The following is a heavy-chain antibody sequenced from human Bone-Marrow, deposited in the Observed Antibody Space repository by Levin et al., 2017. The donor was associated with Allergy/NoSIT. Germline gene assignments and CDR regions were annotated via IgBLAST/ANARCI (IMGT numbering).Heavy chain of an antibody. V-gene: IGHV3-23*01. J-gene: IGHJ4*02. CDR3: AKARGEITFGGVIVV. CDR1: GFTFNSYA. D-gene: IGHD3-16*02. CDR2: ISGSGGST. Sequence: PGGSLRLSCAASGFTFNSYAMSWVRQAPGKGLEWVSAISGSGGSTYYADSVEGRFTISRDNSKNSLYLRMNSLRADDTAIYYCAKARGEITFGGVIVVWGQGTLVTVSS.